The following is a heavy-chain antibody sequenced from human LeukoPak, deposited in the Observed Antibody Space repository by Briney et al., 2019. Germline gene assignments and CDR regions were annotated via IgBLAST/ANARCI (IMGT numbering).Heavy chain of an antibody. Sequence: GGSLRLSCAVSGFTFSSFGMHWVRRAPGKGLEWVAIISHDGRSKYYADSVKGRFTISRDNSKNTLYLQMNSLRVEDTAVYYCAKAGYGGSSTTTYGDYWGQGTLVTVSS. J-gene: IGHJ4*02. CDR1: GFTFSSFG. D-gene: IGHD2-15*01. V-gene: IGHV3-30*18. CDR3: AKAGYGGSSTTTYGDY. CDR2: ISHDGRSK.